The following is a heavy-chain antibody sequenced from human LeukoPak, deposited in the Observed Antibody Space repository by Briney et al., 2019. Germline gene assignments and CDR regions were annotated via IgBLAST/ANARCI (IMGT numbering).Heavy chain of an antibody. Sequence: ASVKVPCKVSGYTLTELSMHWVRQAPGKGLEWMGGFDPEDGETIYAQKFQGRVTMTEDTSTDTAYMELSSLRSEDTAVYYCATAGERRLLWFGELLLYWGQGTLVTVSS. CDR2: FDPEDGET. CDR3: ATAGERRLLWFGELLLY. V-gene: IGHV1-24*01. J-gene: IGHJ4*02. D-gene: IGHD3-10*01. CDR1: GYTLTELS.